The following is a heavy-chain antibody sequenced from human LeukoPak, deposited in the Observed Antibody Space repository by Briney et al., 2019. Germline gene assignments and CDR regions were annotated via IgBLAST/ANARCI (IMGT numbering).Heavy chain of an antibody. CDR2: MNPNSGNT. CDR1: GYTFTSYD. V-gene: IGHV1-8*01. Sequence: ASVKVSCKASGYTFTSYDINWVRQATGQGLEWMGWMNPNSGNTGYAQKFQGRVTMTRNTSISTAYMEPSSLRSEDTAVYYCARDHDKTDNYYYYGMDVWGQGTTVTVSS. D-gene: IGHD1-1*01. CDR3: ARDHDKTDNYYYYGMDV. J-gene: IGHJ6*02.